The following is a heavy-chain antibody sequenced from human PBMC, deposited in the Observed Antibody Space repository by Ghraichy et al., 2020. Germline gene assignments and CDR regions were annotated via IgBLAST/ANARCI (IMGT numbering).Heavy chain of an antibody. D-gene: IGHD3-22*01. J-gene: IGHJ3*02. CDR1: GVTSNTYY. CDR2: INYSGYI. V-gene: IGHV4-34*08. Sequence: SEALSLTCVVSGVTSNTYYWTWIRQPPGKGLEWIGEINYSGYITYNPSLKSRVTISLDTSKSQFSLNLTSVTAADPAVYYCAISRSQWLGAFDIWGQGTMVTGSS. CDR3: AISRSQWLGAFDI.